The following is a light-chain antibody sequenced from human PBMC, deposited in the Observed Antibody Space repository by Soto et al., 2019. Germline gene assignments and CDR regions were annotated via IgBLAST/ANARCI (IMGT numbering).Light chain of an antibody. CDR1: SIDVGRYNY. J-gene: IGLJ1*01. V-gene: IGLV2-14*01. Sequence: QSALTQPASVSVSPGQSITISCTGTSIDVGRYNYVSWYQHHPGKAPRLMIYDVSNRPSGVSNRFSGSKSGNTASLTISGLQAEDEADYYCSSYTTSTTYVVGTGTKLTV. CDR3: SSYTTSTTYV. CDR2: DVS.